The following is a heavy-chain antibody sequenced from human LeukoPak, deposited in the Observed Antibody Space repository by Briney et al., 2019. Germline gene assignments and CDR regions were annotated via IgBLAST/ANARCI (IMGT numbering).Heavy chain of an antibody. Sequence: SETLSLTCTVSGGSISSSSYYWGWIRQPPGKGLEWIGSIYYSGSTYYNPSLKSRVTISVDTSKNQFSLKLSSVTAADTAVYYCARLILDLDAFDIWGRGTMVTVSS. J-gene: IGHJ3*02. V-gene: IGHV4-39*01. CDR3: ARLILDLDAFDI. CDR2: IYYSGST. CDR1: GGSISSSSYY. D-gene: IGHD2-15*01.